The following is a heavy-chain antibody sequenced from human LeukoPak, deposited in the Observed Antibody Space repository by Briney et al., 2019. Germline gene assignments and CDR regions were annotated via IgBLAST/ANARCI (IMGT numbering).Heavy chain of an antibody. Sequence: ASVKVSCKASGFTFTSSAVQWVRQARGQRLEWIGWIVVGSGNTNYAQKFQERDTITRDMSTSTAYMELSSLRSEDTAVYYCAADMGGLRWRRGESFDYWGQGTLVTVSS. CDR1: GFTFTSSA. CDR3: AADMGGLRWRRGESFDY. J-gene: IGHJ4*02. V-gene: IGHV1-58*01. CDR2: IVVGSGNT. D-gene: IGHD4-23*01.